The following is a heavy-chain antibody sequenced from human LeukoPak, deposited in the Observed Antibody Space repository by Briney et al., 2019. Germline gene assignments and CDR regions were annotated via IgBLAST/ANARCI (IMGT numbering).Heavy chain of an antibody. D-gene: IGHD3-9*01. CDR2: ISSSSSTI. CDR1: GFTFSSYS. CDR3: ATRPYDILTGYYRPFDY. Sequence: PGGSLRLSCAASGFTFSSYSMNWVRQAPGKLQELSSYISSSSSTIYYAVSVKGQFTISRDNAKNSLYLQMNSMRAEDTAVYYCATRPYDILTGYYRPFDYWGQGTLVTVSS. J-gene: IGHJ4*02. V-gene: IGHV3-48*01.